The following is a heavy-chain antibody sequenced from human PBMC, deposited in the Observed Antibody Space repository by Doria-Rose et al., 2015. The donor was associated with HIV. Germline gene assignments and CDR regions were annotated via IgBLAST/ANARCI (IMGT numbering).Heavy chain of an antibody. CDR2: IFSDDER. CDR1: GVSLSSPGMG. CDR3: ARIKSSRWYHKYYFDF. Sequence: QVTLRESGPVLVKPTETLTLTCTVSGVSLSSPGMGVSWTRQPPGNALEWLANIFSDDERSYKTSLNSRLTLSRSTSKSQVVLTMTDMDPVDTATYYCARIKSSRWYHKYYFDFWGQGTLVIVSA. J-gene: IGHJ4*02. D-gene: IGHD6-13*01. V-gene: IGHV2-26*01.